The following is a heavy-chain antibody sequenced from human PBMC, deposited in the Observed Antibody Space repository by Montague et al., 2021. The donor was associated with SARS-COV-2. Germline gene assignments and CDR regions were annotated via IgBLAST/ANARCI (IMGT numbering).Heavy chain of an antibody. CDR3: AHRPSIAAAGTCLFDP. CDR1: GFSLSTSGVG. CDR2: IYWDDDK. J-gene: IGHJ5*02. V-gene: IGHV2-5*02. D-gene: IGHD6-13*01. Sequence: PALVKPTQTLTLTCTFSGFSLSTSGVGVGWIRQPPGKALEWLALIYWDDDKRYSPSLKSRLTITKDTSKNQVVLTMTNMDPVDTATYYCAHRPSIAAAGTCLFDPWGQGTLVTVSS.